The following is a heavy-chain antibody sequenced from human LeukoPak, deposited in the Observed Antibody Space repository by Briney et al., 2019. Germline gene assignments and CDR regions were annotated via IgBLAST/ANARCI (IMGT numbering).Heavy chain of an antibody. D-gene: IGHD1-14*01. CDR2: INADGSTT. CDR1: GFIFSNSW. V-gene: IGHV3-74*01. Sequence: GGSLRLSCAASGFIFSNSWVHWVRQAPGKGLVWVSLINADGSTTSYADSVKGRFTISRDNARNTLSLEMNSLTIEDTAVYYCIVVVEPPDSDGFDVWGQGTMITVSS. J-gene: IGHJ3*01. CDR3: IVVVEPPDSDGFDV.